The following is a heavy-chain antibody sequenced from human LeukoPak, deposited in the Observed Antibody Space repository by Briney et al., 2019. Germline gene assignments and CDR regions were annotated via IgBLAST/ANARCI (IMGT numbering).Heavy chain of an antibody. J-gene: IGHJ4*02. CDR2: ISGSGGST. CDR1: GFTFSNYA. D-gene: IGHD1-26*01. CDR3: AKGYSGSYFDY. Sequence: GGSLRLSCAASGFTFSNYAMSWVRQAPGKGLEWVSTISGSGGSTYYADSVKGRFTVSRDNSKNTLYLQMNSLRAEDTAVYYCAKGYSGSYFDYWGQGTLVTVSS. V-gene: IGHV3-23*01.